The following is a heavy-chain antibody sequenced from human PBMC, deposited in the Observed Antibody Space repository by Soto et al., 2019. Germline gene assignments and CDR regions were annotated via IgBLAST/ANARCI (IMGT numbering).Heavy chain of an antibody. J-gene: IGHJ6*02. CDR2: ISYDGSKK. CDR3: AKVRRKVVVPAARPDYYYYGMDV. D-gene: IGHD2-2*01. CDR1: GFTFSSYG. Sequence: GGSLRLSCAASGFTFSSYGMHWVRQAPGKGLEWVAVISYDGSKKYYADSGKGRFTISRDNSKDTRYLKMNSLRAEDTAVYYCAKVRRKVVVPAARPDYYYYGMDVWGQGTMVTVSS. V-gene: IGHV3-30*18.